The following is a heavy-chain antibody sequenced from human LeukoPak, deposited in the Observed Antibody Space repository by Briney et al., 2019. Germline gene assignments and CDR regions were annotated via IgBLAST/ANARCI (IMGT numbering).Heavy chain of an antibody. CDR1: GGSISSSSYY. CDR3: ARTQGQRAWIGDYYYYMDV. J-gene: IGHJ6*03. V-gene: IGHV4-39*07. CDR2: INHSGST. D-gene: IGHD3-16*01. Sequence: SETLSLTCTVSGGSISSSSYYWGWIRQPPGKGLEWIGEINHSGSTNYNPSLESRVTISVDTSKNQFSLKLSSVTAADTAVYYCARTQGQRAWIGDYYYYMDVWGKGTTVTVSS.